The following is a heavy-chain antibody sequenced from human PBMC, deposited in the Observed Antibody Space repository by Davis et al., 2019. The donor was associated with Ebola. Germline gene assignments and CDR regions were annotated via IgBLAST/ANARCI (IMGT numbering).Heavy chain of an antibody. CDR1: GIIVSSNY. CDR2: LYSGGGT. CDR3: ARGGRTYNGFDY. V-gene: IGHV3-66*01. Sequence: PGGSLRLSCAASGIIVSSNYMSWVRQAPGKGLEWVSVLYSGGGTFYTDSVKGRFTISRDNSKNTLYLQMNSLRAEDTAVYYCARGGRTYNGFDYWGQGSLVTVSS. J-gene: IGHJ4*02. D-gene: IGHD1-1*01.